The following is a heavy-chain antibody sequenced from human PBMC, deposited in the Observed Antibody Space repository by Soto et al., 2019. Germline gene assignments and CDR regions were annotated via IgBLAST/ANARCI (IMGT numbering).Heavy chain of an antibody. CDR3: VQGASTAHQPLDS. V-gene: IGHV3-30*03. J-gene: IGHJ4*02. CDR2: ISGDGNDK. D-gene: IGHD1-26*01. Sequence: VQLVESGGGVVQPGRSLRLSCAASGFIFRNFGMHWVRRAPGKGLEWVAAISGDGNDKYYADSMKGRFTISRDNFNNTLYLQLNSLRPEDTAVYHCVQGASTAHQPLDSWGQGVLVTVSS. CDR1: GFIFRNFG.